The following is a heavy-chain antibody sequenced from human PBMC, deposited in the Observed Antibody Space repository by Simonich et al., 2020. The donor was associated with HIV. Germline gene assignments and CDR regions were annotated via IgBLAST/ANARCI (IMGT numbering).Heavy chain of an antibody. CDR1: GGSISGYY. CDR3: ARGVDYYFDY. V-gene: IGHV4-34*01. D-gene: IGHD3-9*01. Sequence: QVLLQESGPGLVKPSETLSLTCSVSGGSISGYYWSWIRQPPGKGLEWIGEINHSGSTNYNPSLKSRVTISVDTSKNQFSLKMSSVTAADTAVYYCARGVDYYFDYWGQGTLVTVS. J-gene: IGHJ4*02. CDR2: INHSGST.